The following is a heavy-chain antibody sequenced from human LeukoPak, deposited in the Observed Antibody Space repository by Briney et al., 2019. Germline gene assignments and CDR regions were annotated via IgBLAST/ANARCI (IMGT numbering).Heavy chain of an antibody. CDR1: GGSVSGGTYY. D-gene: IGHD5/OR15-5a*01. CDR3: ARDKGLPQAFDI. J-gene: IGHJ3*02. CDR2: IYYTGNT. Sequence: SETLSLTCTVSGGSVSGGTYYWTWIRQPPGKGLEWIGCIYYTGNTNYNPSLKSRVTISIDTSENQFSLKLTSVTAADTAVYYCARDKGLPQAFDIWGQGTMVTVSS. V-gene: IGHV4-61*01.